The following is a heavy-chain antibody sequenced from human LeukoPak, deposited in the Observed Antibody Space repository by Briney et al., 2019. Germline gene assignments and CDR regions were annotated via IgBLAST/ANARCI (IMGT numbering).Heavy chain of an antibody. D-gene: IGHD3-22*01. J-gene: IGHJ4*02. CDR1: GYTFTSYY. CDR3: ARDYYDSSGPYYFDY. V-gene: IGHV1-46*01. Sequence: ASVKVSRKASGYTFTSYYMHWVRQAPGQGLEWMGIINPSGGSTSYAQKFQGRVTMTRDTSTSTVYMELSSLRSEDTAVYYFARDYYDSSGPYYFDYWGQGTLVTVSS. CDR2: INPSGGST.